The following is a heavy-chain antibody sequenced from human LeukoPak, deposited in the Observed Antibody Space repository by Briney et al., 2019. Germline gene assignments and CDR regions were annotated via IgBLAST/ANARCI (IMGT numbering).Heavy chain of an antibody. CDR3: AKGHSAHGSGFDY. Sequence: GGSLRLSCAASGLTFSSFAMSWVRQAPGKGLEWVSAISGSGDTTYYADSVKGRFTISRDNFKNTLYLQMNSLRVEDTAVYYCAKGHSAHGSGFDYWGQGTLVIVSS. CDR2: ISGSGDTT. V-gene: IGHV3-23*01. D-gene: IGHD1-26*01. J-gene: IGHJ4*02. CDR1: GLTFSSFA.